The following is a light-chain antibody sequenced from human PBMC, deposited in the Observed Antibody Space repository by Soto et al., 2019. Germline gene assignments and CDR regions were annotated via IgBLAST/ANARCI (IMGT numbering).Light chain of an antibody. J-gene: IGKJ1*01. CDR1: QSVASGF. CDR2: GAS. V-gene: IGKV3-20*01. Sequence: EIVLTQSPGTLSLSPGERAILSCRASQSVASGFLAWFQQKLGQAPRLLIYGASSRATGVPDRFSGSASGTDFTLTISRLEPEDFAVYYCQQFASSPCTFGQGTKVDIK. CDR3: QQFASSPCT.